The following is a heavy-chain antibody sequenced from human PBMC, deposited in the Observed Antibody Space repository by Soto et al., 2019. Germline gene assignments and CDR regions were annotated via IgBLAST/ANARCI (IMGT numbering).Heavy chain of an antibody. J-gene: IGHJ4*02. CDR3: ARDPPPSYSSGWYKQGGIEE. V-gene: IGHV1-18*04. CDR2: ISAYNGNT. CDR1: GYTFTSYG. D-gene: IGHD6-19*01. Sequence: ASVKVSCKASGYTFTSYGISWVRQAPGQGLEWMGWISAYNGNTNYAQKLQGRVTMTTDTSTSTAYMELRSLRSDDTAVYYCARDPPPSYSSGWYKQGGIEEWGKGNLATVS.